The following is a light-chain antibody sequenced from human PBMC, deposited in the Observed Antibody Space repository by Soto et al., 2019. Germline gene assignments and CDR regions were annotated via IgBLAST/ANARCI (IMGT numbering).Light chain of an antibody. CDR3: QQYGRSTWT. CDR2: GVS. CDR1: QSVSSNY. Sequence: ETVLTQSPGTLSLSPGERATLSCRASQSVSSNYLAWYQQKPGQAPRLLIYGVSTRATGIPDRFSGSGSGTDFTLTIRSLEPEDFAVYYCQQYGRSTWTFGQGTKVDIK. V-gene: IGKV3-20*01. J-gene: IGKJ1*01.